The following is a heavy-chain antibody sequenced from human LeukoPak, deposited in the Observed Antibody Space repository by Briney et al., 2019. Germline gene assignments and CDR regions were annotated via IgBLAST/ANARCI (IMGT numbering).Heavy chain of an antibody. V-gene: IGHV3-30*03. D-gene: IGHD2-2*01. J-gene: IGHJ4*02. CDR2: ISYDGSNK. CDR1: GFTFSSYG. Sequence: GGSLRLSCAASGFTFSSYGMHWVRQAPGKGLEWVAVISYDGSNKYYADSVKSRFTISRDNSKNTLYLQMNSLRAEDTAVYYCISSSRDYFDYWGQGTLVTVSS. CDR3: ISSSRDYFDY.